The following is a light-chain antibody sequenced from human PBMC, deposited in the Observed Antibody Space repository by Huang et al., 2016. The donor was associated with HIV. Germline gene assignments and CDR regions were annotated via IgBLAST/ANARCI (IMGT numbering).Light chain of an antibody. Sequence: AIQLTQSPSSLSASVGDRVTITCRASQGITNALGLYQQKPVKAPKLLISAASTLPSGVPSRFSGSGSVTDFTLTISSLQPEDFATYFCLQDFTYPRTFGQGTRVEI. CDR1: QGITNA. CDR2: AAS. CDR3: LQDFTYPRT. V-gene: IGKV1-6*02. J-gene: IGKJ1*01.